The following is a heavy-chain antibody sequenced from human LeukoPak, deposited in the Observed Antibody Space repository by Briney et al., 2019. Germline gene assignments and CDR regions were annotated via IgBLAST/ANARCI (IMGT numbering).Heavy chain of an antibody. CDR3: ARHGGESIVAMILHAFDI. D-gene: IGHD5-12*01. CDR2: IYYSGST. Sequence: KPSETLSLTCTVSGGSISSYSWSWIRQPPGKGLEWIESIYYSGSTNYNPSLKSRVTMSVDTSKNQFSLKLSSVTAADTAVYYCARHGGESIVAMILHAFDIWGQGTMVTVSS. CDR1: GGSISSYS. J-gene: IGHJ3*02. V-gene: IGHV4-59*08.